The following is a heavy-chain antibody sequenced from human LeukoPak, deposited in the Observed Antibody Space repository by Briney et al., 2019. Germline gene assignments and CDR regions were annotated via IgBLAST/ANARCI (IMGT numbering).Heavy chain of an antibody. CDR2: VYYSGST. CDR3: ARAPRITIFGVVILKENYYYYMDV. Sequence: SETLSLTCTVSGDSISNNNFYWVWLRQTPGKGLECIGSVYYSGSTYSNSSLKSRVTISADTSKNQFSLKLSSVTAADTAVYYCARAPRITIFGVVILKENYYYYMDVWGKGATVTVSS. V-gene: IGHV4-39*07. CDR1: GDSISNNNFY. J-gene: IGHJ6*03. D-gene: IGHD3-3*01.